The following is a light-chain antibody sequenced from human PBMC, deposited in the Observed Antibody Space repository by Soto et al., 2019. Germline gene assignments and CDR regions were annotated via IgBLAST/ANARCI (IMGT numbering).Light chain of an antibody. J-gene: IGKJ2*01. CDR3: QQSYSTPYT. CDR2: ATS. V-gene: IGKV1-39*01. Sequence: DIQMTQSTSFLSASLGDRVTITCRSSQTISSFLYWYQHRPGKAPKLLIYATSNLHSGVPSMFSGAGSGTDFTLTINSLQPEDFATYYCQQSYSTPYTVGQGSKL. CDR1: QTISSF.